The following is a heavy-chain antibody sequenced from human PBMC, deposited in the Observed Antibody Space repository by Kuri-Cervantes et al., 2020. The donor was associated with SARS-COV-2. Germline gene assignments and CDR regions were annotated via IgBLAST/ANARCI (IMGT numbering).Heavy chain of an antibody. D-gene: IGHD7-27*01. Sequence: GGSLRLSCAASGFTFSGSAMHWVRQASGKGLEWIGRIRSKANSCATAYAASVKGRFTISRDDSKNTAYLQVNSLKTEDTAVYYCTRPLTGLDDAFDIWGQGTMVTVSS. CDR2: IRSKANSCAT. V-gene: IGHV3-73*01. CDR1: GFTFSGSA. J-gene: IGHJ3*02. CDR3: TRPLTGLDDAFDI.